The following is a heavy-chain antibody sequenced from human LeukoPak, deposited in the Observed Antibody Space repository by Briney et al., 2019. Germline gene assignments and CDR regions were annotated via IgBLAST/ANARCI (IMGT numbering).Heavy chain of an antibody. CDR3: ARYIVSYPHDAFDI. J-gene: IGHJ3*02. V-gene: IGHV4-59*01. CDR2: IYYSGST. CDR1: GGSISTYY. D-gene: IGHD1-26*01. Sequence: SETLSLTCTVSGGSISTYYWSWIRQPPGDGLEWIGYIYYSGSTSYNPSLKSRVTISVDTYKKQFSLKLSSVTAADTAFYYCARYIVSYPHDAFDIWGQGTMVTVSS.